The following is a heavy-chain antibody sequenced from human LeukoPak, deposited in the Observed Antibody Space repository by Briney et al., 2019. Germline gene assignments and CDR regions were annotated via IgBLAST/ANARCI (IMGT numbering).Heavy chain of an antibody. CDR2: ISSSSSTI. V-gene: IGHV3-48*01. J-gene: IGHJ6*02. Sequence: PGGSLRLSCAASGFTFSSYSMNWVRQAPGKGLEWVSYISSSSSTIYYADSVKGRFTISRDNAKNSLYLQMNSLRAEDTAVYYCAKYGKEYQLLRGYDSYDMDVWGQGTTVTVSS. CDR3: AKYGKEYQLLRGYDSYDMDV. D-gene: IGHD2-2*01. CDR1: GFTFSSYS.